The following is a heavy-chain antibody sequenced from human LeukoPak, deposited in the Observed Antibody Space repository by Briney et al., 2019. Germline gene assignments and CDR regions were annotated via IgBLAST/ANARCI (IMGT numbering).Heavy chain of an antibody. D-gene: IGHD6-6*01. Sequence: SETLSLTCTVSGGSISSGGYYWSWIRQHPGKGLEWIGYIYYSGSTYYNPSLKSRVTISVDTSKNQFSLKLSSVTAADTAVYYCARGALAARFHYNWFDPWGQGTLVTVSS. CDR2: IYYSGST. CDR1: GGSISSGGYY. V-gene: IGHV4-31*03. J-gene: IGHJ5*02. CDR3: ARGALAARFHYNWFDP.